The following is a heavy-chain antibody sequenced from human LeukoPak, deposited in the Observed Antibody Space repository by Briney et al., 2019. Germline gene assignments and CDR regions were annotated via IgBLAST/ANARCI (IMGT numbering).Heavy chain of an antibody. CDR1: GYTFTGYY. CDR2: INPNSGGT. D-gene: IGHD6-13*01. J-gene: IGHJ6*03. CDR3: ARGGYSSSWYGVDYYMDV. Sequence: GASVKVSCKASGYTFTGYYMHWVRRAPGEGLEWMGWINPNSGGTNYAQKFQGRVTMTRDTSISTAYMELSRLRSDDTAVYYCARGGYSSSWYGVDYYMDVWGKGTTVTISS. V-gene: IGHV1-2*02.